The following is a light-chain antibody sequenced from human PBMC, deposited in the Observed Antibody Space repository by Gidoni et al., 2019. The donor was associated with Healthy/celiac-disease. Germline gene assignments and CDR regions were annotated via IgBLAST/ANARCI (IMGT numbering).Light chain of an antibody. CDR2: EGS. CDR3: CSYAGSSTFEKV. J-gene: IGLJ3*02. V-gene: IGLV2-23*03. Sequence: QSALTQPASVSGSPGKSIPISCTGTSSDVGSYNLVSWYQQHPGKAPKLMIYEGSKRPSGVSNRFSGSKSGNTASLTISGLQAEDEADYYCCSYAGSSTFEKVFGGGTKLTVL. CDR1: SSDVGSYNL.